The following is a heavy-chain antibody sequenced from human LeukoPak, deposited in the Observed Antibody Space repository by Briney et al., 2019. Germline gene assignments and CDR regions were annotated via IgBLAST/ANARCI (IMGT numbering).Heavy chain of an antibody. CDR2: IWSDGSNK. V-gene: IGHV3-30*02. CDR3: AKAIHSSSSGVVDY. Sequence: PGGSLRLSCAASGFTFSTYGMHWVRQAPGKGLEWVAIIWSDGSNKYYADSVKGRFTISRDNSKNTLYLQMNSLRAEDTAVYYCAKAIHSSSSGVVDYWGQGTLVTVSS. J-gene: IGHJ4*02. D-gene: IGHD6-6*01. CDR1: GFTFSTYG.